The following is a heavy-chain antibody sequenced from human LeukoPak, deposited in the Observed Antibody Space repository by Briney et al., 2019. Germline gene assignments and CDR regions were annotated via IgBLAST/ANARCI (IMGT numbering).Heavy chain of an antibody. CDR2: IIPIFGTA. J-gene: IGHJ5*02. D-gene: IGHD6-19*01. CDR1: GGTFSSYA. V-gene: IGHV1-69*06. Sequence: SVKVSCKASGGTFSSYAISWVRQAPGQGLEWMGGIIPIFGTANYAQKFQGRVTITADKSTSTAYMELSSLRSEDTAVYYCARDLSKLEAVAGTWFDPWGQGTLVTVSS. CDR3: ARDLSKLEAVAGTWFDP.